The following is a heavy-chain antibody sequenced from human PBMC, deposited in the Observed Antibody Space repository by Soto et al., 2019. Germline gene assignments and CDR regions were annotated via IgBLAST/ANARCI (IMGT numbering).Heavy chain of an antibody. CDR2: ISGSGGST. CDR1: GFTFNSYA. CDR3: AKDGPYYYGSGSYQHDY. V-gene: IGHV3-23*01. Sequence: GGSLRLSCAASGFTFNSYAMSWVRQAPGKGLEWVSAISGSGGSTYYADSVKGRFTISRDNSKNTLYLLMNSLRAEDTAVYYCAKDGPYYYGSGSYQHDYWGQGTLVTVSS. J-gene: IGHJ4*02. D-gene: IGHD3-10*01.